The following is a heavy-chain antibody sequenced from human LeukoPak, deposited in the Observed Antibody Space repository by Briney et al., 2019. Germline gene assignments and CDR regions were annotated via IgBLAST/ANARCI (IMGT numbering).Heavy chain of an antibody. Sequence: KPSETLSLTCSVSGQSITSFRWSWIRQSAAKGLEWMGRIDEDGSTTYNPSLSGRVSVSAGTSNNQVSLKLKFVTAADTAVYFCARGYQSTTYGHFDSWGRGIQVTVSS. V-gene: IGHV4-4*07. J-gene: IGHJ5*01. CDR1: GQSITSFR. CDR3: ARGYQSTTYGHFDS. CDR2: IDEDGST. D-gene: IGHD2/OR15-2a*01.